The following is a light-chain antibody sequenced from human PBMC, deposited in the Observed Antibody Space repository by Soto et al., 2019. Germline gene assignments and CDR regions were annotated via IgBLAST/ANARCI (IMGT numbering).Light chain of an antibody. CDR2: KAS. CDR3: QQYNSHAT. V-gene: IGKV1-5*03. J-gene: IGKJ1*01. Sequence: DIQMTQSPSTLYASVGDRVTIACRASQSISSWLAWYQQKPGQAPKLLIYKASNLESGVPSRFSGSGSGTEFTLTISSLQPDDFATYYCQQYNSHATFGQGTKVEIK. CDR1: QSISSW.